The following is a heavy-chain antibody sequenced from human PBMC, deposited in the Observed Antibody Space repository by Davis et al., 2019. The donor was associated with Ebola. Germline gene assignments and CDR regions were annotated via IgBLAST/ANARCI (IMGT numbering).Heavy chain of an antibody. CDR2: ISWDGGST. Sequence: GESLKISCAASGFTFDDYTMHWVRQAPGKGLEWVSLISWDGGSTYYADSVKGRFTISRDNAKNSLYLPMNSLRAEDTAVYYCARDLLTYYYDSSGYGSYWYFDLWGRGTLVTVSS. CDR3: ARDLLTYYYDSSGYGSYWYFDL. J-gene: IGHJ2*01. D-gene: IGHD3-22*01. V-gene: IGHV3-43*01. CDR1: GFTFDDYT.